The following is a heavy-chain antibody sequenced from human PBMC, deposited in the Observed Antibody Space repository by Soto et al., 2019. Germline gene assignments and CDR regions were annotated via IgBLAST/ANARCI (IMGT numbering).Heavy chain of an antibody. CDR3: ARADGDYVVGY. J-gene: IGHJ4*02. Sequence: QVQLQESGPGLVKPSQTLSLTCTVSGGSINSGAHYWTWIRQHPGKGLEWIGYIYYSGTTFYNPSLKSRVTISVDTSKNQFSLKLSSVTAADTAVYYCARADGDYVVGYWGQETLVTVSS. CDR2: IYYSGTT. V-gene: IGHV4-31*03. CDR1: GGSINSGAHY. D-gene: IGHD4-17*01.